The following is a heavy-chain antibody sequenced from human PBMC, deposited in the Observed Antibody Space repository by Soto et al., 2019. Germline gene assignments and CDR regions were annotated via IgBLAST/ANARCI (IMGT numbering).Heavy chain of an antibody. CDR3: ARGSGWLFPQNWFDP. CDR1: GGSISSYY. J-gene: IGHJ5*02. CDR2: IYYSGST. D-gene: IGHD6-19*01. Sequence: PSETLSLTCTVSGGSISSYYWSWIRQPPGKGLEWIGYIYYSGSTNYNPSLKSRVTISVDTSKNQFSLKLSSVTAADTAVYYCARGSGWLFPQNWFDPWGQGTLVTVSS. V-gene: IGHV4-59*01.